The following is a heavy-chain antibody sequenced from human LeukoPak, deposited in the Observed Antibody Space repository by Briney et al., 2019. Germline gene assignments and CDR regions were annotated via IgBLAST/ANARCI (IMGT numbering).Heavy chain of an antibody. CDR2: ISAYNGNT. D-gene: IGHD3-16*01. CDR3: ARDYRVSWGTTDYFDY. CDR1: GYTFTSYG. V-gene: IGHV1-18*01. J-gene: IGHJ4*02. Sequence: ASVKVSCKASGYTFTSYGISWVRQAPGQGLEWMGWISAYNGNTNYAQKLQDRVTMTTDTSTSTAYMELRSLRSDDTAVYYCARDYRVSWGTTDYFDYWGQGTLVTVSS.